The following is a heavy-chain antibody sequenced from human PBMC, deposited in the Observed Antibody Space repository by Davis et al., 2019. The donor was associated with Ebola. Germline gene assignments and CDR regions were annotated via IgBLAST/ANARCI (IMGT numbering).Heavy chain of an antibody. CDR2: INPHNGNT. Sequence: AASVKVSCKASGYTFTNYGITWVRQAPGQGLEWMGWINPHNGNTNYAQNVQGRVIMTSDTATTTAYMEVGSLRSDDTAVYYCARTFVGGWLFDYWGQGTLVTVSS. D-gene: IGHD1-26*01. V-gene: IGHV1-18*04. J-gene: IGHJ4*02. CDR1: GYTFTNYG. CDR3: ARTFVGGWLFDY.